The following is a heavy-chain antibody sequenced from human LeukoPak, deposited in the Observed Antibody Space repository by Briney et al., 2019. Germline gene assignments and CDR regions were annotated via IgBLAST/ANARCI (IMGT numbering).Heavy chain of an antibody. CDR2: ISYDGSNK. Sequence: HGGSLRLSCAASGFTFSSYAMHWVRQAPGKGLEWVAVISYDGSNKYYADSVKGRFTISRDNSKNTLYLQMNSLRAEDTAVYYCATDVGFYYYYGMDVWGQGTTVTVSS. D-gene: IGHD6-25*01. V-gene: IGHV3-30-3*01. CDR1: GFTFSSYA. J-gene: IGHJ6*02. CDR3: ATDVGFYYYYGMDV.